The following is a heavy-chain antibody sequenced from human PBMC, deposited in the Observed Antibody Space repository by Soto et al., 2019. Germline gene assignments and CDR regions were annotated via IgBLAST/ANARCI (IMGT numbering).Heavy chain of an antibody. CDR1: GGSISGGGYS. CDR3: ARSGYSYGSTLFDY. CDR2: IYHSGST. V-gene: IGHV4-30-2*01. D-gene: IGHD5-18*01. J-gene: IGHJ4*02. Sequence: SETLSLTCAVSGGSISGGGYSWSWIRQPPGKGLEWIGYIYHSGSTYYNPSLKSRVTISVDRSKNQFSLKLSSVTAADTAVYYCARSGYSYGSTLFDYWGQGTLVTVSS.